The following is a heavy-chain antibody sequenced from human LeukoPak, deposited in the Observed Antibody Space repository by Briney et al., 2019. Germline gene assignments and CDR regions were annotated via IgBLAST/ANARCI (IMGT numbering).Heavy chain of an antibody. J-gene: IGHJ6*03. V-gene: IGHV4-4*07. D-gene: IGHD2-15*01. CDR1: GGSMRNYY. Sequence: SETLSLTXTVSGGSMRNYYWSWIRQVAGKRLEWIGHIFTGGSANYNASLERRVTMSVDTSKKEVSLELSSVTAADTAVYYCAREYTFSRRLGYCVKNNCYESAYYMDVWGKGTAVTVSS. CDR2: IFTGGSA. CDR3: AREYTFSRRLGYCVKNNCYESAYYMDV.